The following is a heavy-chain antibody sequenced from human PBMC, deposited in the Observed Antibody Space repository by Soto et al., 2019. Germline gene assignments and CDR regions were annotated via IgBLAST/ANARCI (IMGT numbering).Heavy chain of an antibody. V-gene: IGHV3-74*01. Sequence: GGSLRLSCAASGFTFSSYWMHWVRQAPGKGLVWVSRIKSDGSTTGYADSVKGRFSISRDDAKNTLYLQMNSLRADDTAVYYCTRAAVAAHFDFWGRGTLVTVSS. J-gene: IGHJ4*02. CDR2: IKSDGSTT. D-gene: IGHD6-19*01. CDR1: GFTFSSYW. CDR3: TRAAVAAHFDF.